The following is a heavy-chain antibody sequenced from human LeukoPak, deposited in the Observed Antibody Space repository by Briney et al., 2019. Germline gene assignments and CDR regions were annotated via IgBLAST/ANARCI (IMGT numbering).Heavy chain of an antibody. J-gene: IGHJ5*02. D-gene: IGHD1-7*01. CDR3: ARGHHKLRFVSWFDP. Sequence: GGSLRLSCAASGFTFDDYGMSWVRQAPGQGLEWVSGINWNGGSTGYADSVKGRFTISRDNAKNSLYLQMNSLRAEDTALYYCARGHHKLRFVSWFDPWGQGTLVTVSS. CDR1: GFTFDDYG. CDR2: INWNGGST. V-gene: IGHV3-20*04.